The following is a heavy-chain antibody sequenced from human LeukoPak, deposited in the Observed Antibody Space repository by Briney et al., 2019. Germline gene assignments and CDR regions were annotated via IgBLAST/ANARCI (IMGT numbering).Heavy chain of an antibody. CDR3: ARDGYSGNDGI. J-gene: IGHJ4*02. CDR1: GGSISSYY. V-gene: IGHV4-59*01. D-gene: IGHD5-12*01. CDR2: IYHSGST. Sequence: SETLSLTCTVSGGSISSYYWSWIRQPPGKGLEGIGYIYHSGSTNHNPSLKSRVTISVDTSKNQFSLKLSSVTAADTAVYYCARDGYSGNDGIWGQGTLVTVSS.